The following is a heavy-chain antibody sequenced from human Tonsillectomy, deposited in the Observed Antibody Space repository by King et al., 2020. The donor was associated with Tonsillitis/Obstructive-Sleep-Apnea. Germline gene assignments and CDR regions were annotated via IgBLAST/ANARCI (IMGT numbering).Heavy chain of an antibody. CDR1: GFTFSGYA. J-gene: IGHJ4*02. Sequence: VQLVESGGGVVQPGRSLRLSCAASGFTFSGYAIHWVRQAPGKGLEWVALISYNGSNKYYADSVKGRFTISRDNSKNTLNLQMNSLRAEDTAVYYCVRDYYDSSGYSGGIDYWGQGNLGSVSS. CDR3: VRDYYDSSGYSGGIDY. CDR2: ISYNGSNK. V-gene: IGHV3-30*04. D-gene: IGHD3-22*01.